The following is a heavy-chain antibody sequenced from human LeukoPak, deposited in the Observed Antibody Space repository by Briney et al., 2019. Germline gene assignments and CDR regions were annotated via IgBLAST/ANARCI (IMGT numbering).Heavy chain of an antibody. D-gene: IGHD3-22*01. J-gene: IGHJ6*03. CDR3: ARGYYYDDYYMDV. V-gene: IGHV3-23*01. Sequence: GGSLRLSCAASGFTFNSYAMTWVRQAPGKGLEWVSTISGSGDSTYYADSVKGRFTISRDNAKNSLYLQMNSLRAEDTAVYYCARGYYYDDYYMDVWGKGTTVTVPS. CDR2: ISGSGDST. CDR1: GFTFNSYA.